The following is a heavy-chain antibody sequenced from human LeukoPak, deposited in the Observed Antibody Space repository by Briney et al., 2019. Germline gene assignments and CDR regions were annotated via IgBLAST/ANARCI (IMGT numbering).Heavy chain of an antibody. CDR1: GFTFSSYA. CDR2: ISYDGSNK. V-gene: IGHV3-30-3*01. D-gene: IGHD6-13*01. J-gene: IGHJ4*02. CDR3: ARNLGPYSNNWYSEDY. Sequence: QPGGSLRLSCAASGFTFSSYAMHWVRQAPGKGLEWVAVISYDGSNKYYADSVKGRFTISRDNSKNTLYLQMNSLRAEDTAVFYCARNLGPYSNNWYSEDYWGQGTLVTVSS.